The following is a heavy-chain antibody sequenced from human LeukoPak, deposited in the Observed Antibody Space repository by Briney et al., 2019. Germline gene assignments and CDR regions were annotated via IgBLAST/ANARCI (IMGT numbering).Heavy chain of an antibody. CDR1: GFTFTNYW. J-gene: IGHJ4*02. Sequence: GGSLRLSCAASGFTFTNYWMHWVRQAPGKGLVWVSRINGDGSTISYADSVKGRFTISRDNAKNRLYLQMNSLGAEDTALYYCARGGSYGGYHSYWGQGTLVTVSS. CDR2: INGDGSTI. D-gene: IGHD4-23*01. CDR3: ARGGSYGGYHSY. V-gene: IGHV3-74*01.